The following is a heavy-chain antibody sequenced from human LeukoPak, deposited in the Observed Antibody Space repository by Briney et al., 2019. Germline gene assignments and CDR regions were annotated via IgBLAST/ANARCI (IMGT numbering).Heavy chain of an antibody. J-gene: IGHJ4*02. D-gene: IGHD2/OR15-2a*01. Sequence: PSETLSLTCTVSGVSISSYYWSWIRQPPGKGLEWIGCLSYTGKTDYNPSLSSRVTISLGTSNNQFSLKLKSVTAADTAVYYCSEGYFEPFAHWGPGTLVTVSS. V-gene: IGHV4-59*01. CDR1: GVSISSYY. CDR2: LSYTGKT. CDR3: SEGYFEPFAH.